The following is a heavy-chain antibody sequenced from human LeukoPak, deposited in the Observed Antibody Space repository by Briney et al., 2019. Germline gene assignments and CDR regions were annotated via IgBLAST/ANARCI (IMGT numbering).Heavy chain of an antibody. CDR2: IKQVGSEK. J-gene: IGHJ6*04. CDR1: GFAFSSYW. Sequence: GGSLRLSCAASGFAFSSYWMSWVREAPGKGLEWVASIKQVGSEKYYVDSVKGRFTISRDNAKNSLYLQMNSLRAEDTAVYYCAELGITMIGGVWGKGTTVTISS. D-gene: IGHD3-10*02. CDR3: AELGITMIGGV. V-gene: IGHV3-7*01.